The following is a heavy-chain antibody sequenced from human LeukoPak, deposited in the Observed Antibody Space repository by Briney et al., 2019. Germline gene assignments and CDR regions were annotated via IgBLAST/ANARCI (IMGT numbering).Heavy chain of an antibody. CDR1: GFTVSSNY. CDR2: IYSGGST. J-gene: IGHJ4*02. Sequence: GGSLRLSCAASGFTVSSNYMSWVRQAPGKGLEWVSVIYSGGSTYYADSVKGRFTISRDNAKNSLYLQMNSLRAEDTAVYYCARELLGIDKDYWGQGTLVTVSS. CDR3: ARELLGIDKDY. D-gene: IGHD7-27*01. V-gene: IGHV3-66*01.